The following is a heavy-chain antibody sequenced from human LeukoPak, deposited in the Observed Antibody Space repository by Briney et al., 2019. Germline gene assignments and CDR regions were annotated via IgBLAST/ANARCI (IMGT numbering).Heavy chain of an antibody. CDR1: GFTFSNAW. CDR3: TTGDDFWSGDYFDY. J-gene: IGHJ4*02. Sequence: GGSLRLSCAASGFTFSNAWMSWVRQAPGKGLEWVGRIKSKTDGGTTDYAAPVKGRFTISRDDSKNTLYLQMNSLKTEVTAVYYCTTGDDFWSGDYFDYWGQGTLVTVSS. D-gene: IGHD3-3*01. V-gene: IGHV3-15*01. CDR2: IKSKTDGGTT.